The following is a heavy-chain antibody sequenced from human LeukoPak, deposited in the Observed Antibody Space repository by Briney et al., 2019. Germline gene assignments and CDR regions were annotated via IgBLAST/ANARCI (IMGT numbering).Heavy chain of an antibody. V-gene: IGHV3-74*01. D-gene: IGHD2-2*01. CDR3: AREGLECRGSSCQRAAFDY. Sequence: GGSLRLSCAASGFTFSSYWMHWVRQAPGKGLVWVARINGDGSSTRTADSVKGRFAISRDIAKNTLYLQMNSLRAEDTAVYYCAREGLECRGSSCQRAAFDYWGQGTLVSVSS. J-gene: IGHJ4*02. CDR1: GFTFSSYW. CDR2: INGDGSST.